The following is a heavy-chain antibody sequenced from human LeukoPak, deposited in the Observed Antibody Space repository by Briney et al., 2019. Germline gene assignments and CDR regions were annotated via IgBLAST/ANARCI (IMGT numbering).Heavy chain of an antibody. Sequence: GASVTVSFTSSAATFTIYAIGGVRQPPGQGFDWMGGITLFFGTANYGQKFQGRVTITADESTSTAYMELSSLRSEDTAVYYCASTKEPNQYSSAKTETTIFDYWGQGTLVTVSS. D-gene: IGHD6-19*01. CDR3: ASTKEPNQYSSAKTETTIFDY. CDR2: ITLFFGTA. J-gene: IGHJ4*02. V-gene: IGHV1-69*01. CDR1: AATFTIYA.